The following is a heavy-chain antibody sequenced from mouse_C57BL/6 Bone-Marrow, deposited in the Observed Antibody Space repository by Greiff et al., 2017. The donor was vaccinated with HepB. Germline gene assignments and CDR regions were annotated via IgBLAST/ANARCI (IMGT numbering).Heavy chain of an antibody. CDR3: ARSFIYYGKYYAMDY. CDR2: IDPNSGGT. D-gene: IGHD2-1*01. J-gene: IGHJ4*01. V-gene: IGHV1-72*01. CDR1: GYTFTSYW. Sequence: VKLQQPGAELVKPGASVKLSCKASGYTFTSYWMHWVKQRPGRGLEWIGRIDPNSGGTKYNEKFKSKATLTVDKPSSTAYMQLSSLTSEDSAVYYCARSFIYYGKYYAMDYWGQGTSVTVSS.